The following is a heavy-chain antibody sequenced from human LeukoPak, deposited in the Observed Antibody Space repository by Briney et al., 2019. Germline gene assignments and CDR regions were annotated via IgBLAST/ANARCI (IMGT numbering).Heavy chain of an antibody. CDR1: GGSISSSSYY. Sequence: PSETLSLTCTVSGGSISSSSYYWSWIRQPAGKGLERIGRIYTSGSTNYNPSLKSRVTISVDTSKNQFSLKLSSVTAADTAVYYCAREQFYYDSNWFDPWGQGTLVTVSS. CDR3: AREQFYYDSNWFDP. CDR2: IYTSGST. V-gene: IGHV4-61*02. J-gene: IGHJ5*02. D-gene: IGHD3-9*01.